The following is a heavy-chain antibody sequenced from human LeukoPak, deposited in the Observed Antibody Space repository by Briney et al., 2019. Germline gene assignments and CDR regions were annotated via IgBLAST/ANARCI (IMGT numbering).Heavy chain of an antibody. CDR1: GYTFTSYG. D-gene: IGHD3-16*02. Sequence: ASVKVSCKASGYTFTSYGISWVRQAPGQGLEWMGWVSAYNGNTNYAQKLQGRVTMTTDTSTSTAYMELRSLRSDDTAVYYCARGPLVRLPSSFDPWGQGTLVTVSS. J-gene: IGHJ5*02. CDR2: VSAYNGNT. V-gene: IGHV1-18*01. CDR3: ARGPLVRLPSSFDP.